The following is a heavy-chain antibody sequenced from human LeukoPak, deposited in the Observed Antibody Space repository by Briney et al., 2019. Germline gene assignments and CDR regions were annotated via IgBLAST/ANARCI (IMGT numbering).Heavy chain of an antibody. CDR1: GFTFSSYA. CDR3: AKDRVAVAGTNWFDP. D-gene: IGHD6-19*01. CDR2: ISGSGGST. V-gene: IGHV3-23*01. Sequence: PGGSLRLSCAASGFTFSSYAMSWVRQAPGKGLEWVSAISGSGGSTYYADSVKGRFTISRDNSKNTLYLQMNSLGAEDTAVYYCAKDRVAVAGTNWFDPWGQGTLVTVSS. J-gene: IGHJ5*02.